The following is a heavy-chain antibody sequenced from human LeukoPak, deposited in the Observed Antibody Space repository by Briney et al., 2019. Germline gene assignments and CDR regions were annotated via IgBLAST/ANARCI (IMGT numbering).Heavy chain of an antibody. CDR3: ARPKGKAARPWDY. Sequence: GGSLRLSCAASGFTVSSNYMSWVRQAPGKGLEWVSVIFSGGSTYYADSVKGRFTISRDNSKNTLYLQMNSLRAEDTAVYYCARPKGKAARPWDYWGKEPLFTVS. CDR1: GFTVSSNY. CDR2: IFSGGST. V-gene: IGHV3-53*01. D-gene: IGHD6-13*01. J-gene: IGHJ4*02.